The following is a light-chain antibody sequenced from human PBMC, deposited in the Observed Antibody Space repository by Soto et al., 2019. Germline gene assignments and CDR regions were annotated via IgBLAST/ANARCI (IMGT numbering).Light chain of an antibody. CDR1: SSNIGAGYD. V-gene: IGLV1-40*01. Sequence: QSVLTQPPSVSGAPGQRVTISCTGSSSNIGAGYDVHWYQQLPGTAPKLLIYGNSNRPSGFPDRFCGSKSGTSASLAITGLQAEDEADYYCQSYDSSLVGVFGTGTKVTVL. CDR2: GNS. J-gene: IGLJ1*01. CDR3: QSYDSSLVGV.